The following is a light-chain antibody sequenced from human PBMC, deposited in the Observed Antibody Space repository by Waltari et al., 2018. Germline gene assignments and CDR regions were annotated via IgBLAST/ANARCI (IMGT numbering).Light chain of an antibody. J-gene: IGLJ2*01. CDR1: SLRTYY. CDR3: HSRDSSGNVL. Sequence: SSELTQDPAVSVALGQTVRITCQGASLRTYYVSWFHQKPGQAPALVIYGKNNRPAGIPDRFSASSSGMTASLTIIGAQAEDEADYYCHSRDSSGNVLIGGGTKLTVV. CDR2: GKN. V-gene: IGLV3-19*01.